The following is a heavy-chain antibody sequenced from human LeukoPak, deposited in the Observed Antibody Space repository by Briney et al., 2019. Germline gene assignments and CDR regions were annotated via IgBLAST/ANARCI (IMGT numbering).Heavy chain of an antibody. D-gene: IGHD3-3*01. V-gene: IGHV1-2*02. CDR1: GYTFTGYY. Sequence: ASVKVSCKASGYTFTGYYMHWVRQAPGQGLEWMGWINPNSGGTNYAQKFQGRVTMTRDTSISTAYMGMSRLRSDDTAVYYCARDPPGAYYDFWSGYLLDYWGQGTLVTVSS. CDR2: INPNSGGT. J-gene: IGHJ4*02. CDR3: ARDPPGAYYDFWSGYLLDY.